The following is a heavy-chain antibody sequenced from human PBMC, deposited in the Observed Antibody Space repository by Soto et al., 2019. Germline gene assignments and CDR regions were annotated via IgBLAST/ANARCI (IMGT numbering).Heavy chain of an antibody. V-gene: IGHV4-59*01. D-gene: IGHD3-10*01. CDR1: GGSIRSYH. CDR3: ARTYYYGSGSYWSLDP. Sequence: PSETLSLTCTVSGGSIRSYHWSRIRQPPGKGLEWIGYIYYNGSTNYNPSLKSRVTIPVDTSKNQFSLKLSSVTAADTAMYYCARTYYYGSGSYWSLDPWGQGTLVTVSS. J-gene: IGHJ5*02. CDR2: IYYNGST.